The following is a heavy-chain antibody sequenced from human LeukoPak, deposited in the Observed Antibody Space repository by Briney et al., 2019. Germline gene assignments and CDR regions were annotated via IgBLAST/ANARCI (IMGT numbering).Heavy chain of an antibody. D-gene: IGHD3-10*01. CDR1: GGSISSYY. CDR3: ARLVYYQDTFDI. Sequence: PSETLSPTCSVSGGSISSYYWSWIRQPPGKGLEWIAYVYYTGSTNYNPSLKSRVTMSVDTSMNQFSLELNSVTAADTAVYYCARLVYYQDTFDIWGQGTLVTVSS. V-gene: IGHV4-59*01. J-gene: IGHJ3*02. CDR2: VYYTGST.